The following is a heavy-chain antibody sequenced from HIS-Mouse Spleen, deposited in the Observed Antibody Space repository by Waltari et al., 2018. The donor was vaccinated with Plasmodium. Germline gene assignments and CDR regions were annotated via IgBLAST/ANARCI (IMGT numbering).Heavy chain of an antibody. Sequence: QVQLQESGPGLVKPSETLSLTCTVPGGSISSYYWSWRRQPPGKGLEWIGYIYYRGRTNYNPSLKSRVTISVETSKNQFSLKLSSVTAADTAVYYCARVGRRIWGAFDIWGQGTMVTVSS. CDR2: IYYRGRT. D-gene: IGHD3-16*01. CDR3: ARVGRRIWGAFDI. V-gene: IGHV4-59*01. J-gene: IGHJ3*02. CDR1: GGSISSYY.